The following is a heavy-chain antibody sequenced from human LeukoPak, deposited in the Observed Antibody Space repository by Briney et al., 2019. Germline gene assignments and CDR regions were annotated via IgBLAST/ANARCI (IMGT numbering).Heavy chain of an antibody. CDR2: ISAYNGNT. V-gene: IGHV1-18*01. D-gene: IGHD1-7*01. Sequence: ASVKVSCKASGGTFSSYAINWVRQAPGQGLEWMGWISAYNGNTNYAQKLQGRVTMTTDTSTSTAYMELRSLRSDDTAVYYCARHLGYNWNYGGWFDPWGQGTLVTVSS. CDR3: ARHLGYNWNYGGWFDP. J-gene: IGHJ5*02. CDR1: GGTFSSYA.